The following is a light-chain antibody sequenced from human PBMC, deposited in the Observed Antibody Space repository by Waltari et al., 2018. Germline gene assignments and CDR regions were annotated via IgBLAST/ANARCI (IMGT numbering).Light chain of an antibody. V-gene: IGLV2-14*01. Sequence: QSALTQPASVSGSPGRSVTFFCTGTGIDVGGYNVVSWYQEHPGQAPRVIIYDVSDRPSGVSDRFSGSKSGNTASLTISGLQAEDEADYYCSSQSSNNVVLFGGGTKLTVL. J-gene: IGLJ2*01. CDR2: DVS. CDR3: SSQSSNNVVL. CDR1: GIDVGGYNV.